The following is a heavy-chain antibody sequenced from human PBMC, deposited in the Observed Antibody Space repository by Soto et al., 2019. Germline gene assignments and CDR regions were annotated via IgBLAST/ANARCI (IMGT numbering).Heavy chain of an antibody. CDR3: ARDQRRVVDYYYGMDV. V-gene: IGHV1-69*13. CDR1: GGTFSSYA. J-gene: IGHJ6*02. Sequence: EASVKVSCKASGGTFSSYAISWVRQAPGQGLEWMGGIIPIFGTANYAQKFQGRVTITADESTSTAYMELSSLRSEDTAVYYCARDQRRVVDYYYGMDVWGQGTTVTVSS. CDR2: IIPIFGTA. D-gene: IGHD3-10*01.